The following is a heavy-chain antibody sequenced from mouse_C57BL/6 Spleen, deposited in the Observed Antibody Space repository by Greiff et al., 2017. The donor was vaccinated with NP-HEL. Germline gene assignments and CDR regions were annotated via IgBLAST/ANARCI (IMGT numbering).Heavy chain of an antibody. CDR1: GYTFTSYW. CDR2: INPSNGGT. CDR3: ARERSTMGTTGGFAY. Sequence: QVQLQQSGTELVKPGASVKLSCKASGYTFTSYWMHWVKQRPGQGLEWIGNINPSNGGTNYNEKFKSKATLTVDKSSSTAYSQLSSLTSEDSAVYYCARERSTMGTTGGFAYWGQGTLVTVSA. D-gene: IGHD2-2*01. V-gene: IGHV1-53*01. J-gene: IGHJ3*01.